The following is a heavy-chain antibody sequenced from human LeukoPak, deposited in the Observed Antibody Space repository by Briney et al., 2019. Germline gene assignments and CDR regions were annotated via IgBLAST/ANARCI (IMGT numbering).Heavy chain of an antibody. Sequence: SETLSLTCTVSGGSISSGSYYWSWIRQPAGKGLEWIGRIYTSGSTNYNPSLKSRVTTSVDTSKNQFSLKLSSVTAADTAVYYCARENGGGVVDYWGQGTLVTVSS. CDR2: IYTSGST. D-gene: IGHD2-8*02. V-gene: IGHV4-61*02. J-gene: IGHJ4*02. CDR1: GGSISSGSYY. CDR3: ARENGGGVVDY.